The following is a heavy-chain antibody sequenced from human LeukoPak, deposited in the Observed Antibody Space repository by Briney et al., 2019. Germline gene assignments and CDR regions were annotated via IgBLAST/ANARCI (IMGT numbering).Heavy chain of an antibody. CDR1: GGTFSSYA. J-gene: IGHJ4*02. Sequence: ASVKVSCKASGGTFSSYAISWARQAPGQGLEWMGGIIPIFGTANYAQKFQGRVTITADKSTSTAYMELSSLRSEDTAVYYCASGGTITIFWIWGQGTLVTVSS. CDR2: IIPIFGTA. V-gene: IGHV1-69*06. CDR3: ASGGTITIFWI. D-gene: IGHD3-9*01.